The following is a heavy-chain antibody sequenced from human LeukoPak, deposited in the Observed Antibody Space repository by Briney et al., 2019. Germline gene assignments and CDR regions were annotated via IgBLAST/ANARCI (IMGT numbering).Heavy chain of an antibody. CDR3: ARMSNIGADGDWFDP. CDR1: GYRFNSYW. V-gene: IGHV5-51*01. Sequence: KISFKGSGYRFNSYWIGWVRPRPGKGLEWMGIIYPGESDTRYSQSFQGKVTISGDKSISTSYLQWGSLKASDTRMYYCARMSNIGADGDWFDPWGQGTLVTVSS. D-gene: IGHD6-13*01. CDR2: IYPGESDT. J-gene: IGHJ5*02.